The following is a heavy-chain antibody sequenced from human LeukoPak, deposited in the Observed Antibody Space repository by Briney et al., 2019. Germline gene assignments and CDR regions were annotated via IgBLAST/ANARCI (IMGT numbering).Heavy chain of an antibody. CDR3: AREQGQVPGPLVVAGTYYFDY. V-gene: IGHV1-46*01. Sequence: ASVKVSCKASGYTFTSNHIHWVRQAPGQGLEWMGIINPSGRSTNYAHKFQGRVTMTSDTSTSTVYMELSSLRSEDTAVYYCAREQGQVPGPLVVAGTYYFDYWDQGTLVTVSS. CDR2: INPSGRST. CDR1: GYTFTSNH. D-gene: IGHD2-15*01. J-gene: IGHJ4*02.